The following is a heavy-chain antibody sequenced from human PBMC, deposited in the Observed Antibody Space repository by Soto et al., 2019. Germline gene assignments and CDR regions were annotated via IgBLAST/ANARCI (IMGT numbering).Heavy chain of an antibody. D-gene: IGHD1-26*01. CDR1: GFTFSDYY. V-gene: IGHV3-11*01. J-gene: IGHJ6*03. CDR3: ARDREGGYYYYYYMDV. CDR2: ISSSGSTI. Sequence: GGSLRLSCAASGFTFSDYYMSWIRQAPGKGLEWVSYISSSGSTIYYADSVKGRFTISRDNAKNSLYLQMNSLRAEDTAVYYCARDREGGYYYYYYMDVWGKGTTVTVSS.